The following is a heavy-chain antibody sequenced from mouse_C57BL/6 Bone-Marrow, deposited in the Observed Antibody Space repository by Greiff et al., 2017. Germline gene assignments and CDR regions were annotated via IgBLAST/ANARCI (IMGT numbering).Heavy chain of an antibody. CDR1: GFTFSDYG. J-gene: IGHJ3*01. V-gene: IGHV5-15*01. Sequence: EVKVVESGGGLVQPGGSLKLSCAASGFTFSDYGMAWVRQAPRKGPEWVAFISNLAYSIYYADTVTGRFTISRENAKNTLYLEMSSLRSEDTAMYYCARHWDGFAYWGQGTLVTVSA. CDR2: ISNLAYSI. D-gene: IGHD4-1*01. CDR3: ARHWDGFAY.